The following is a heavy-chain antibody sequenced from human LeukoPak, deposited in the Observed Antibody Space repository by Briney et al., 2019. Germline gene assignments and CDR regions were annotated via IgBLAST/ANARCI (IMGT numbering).Heavy chain of an antibody. CDR3: ARVRSDYDILTGYYYYFDY. J-gene: IGHJ4*02. D-gene: IGHD3-9*01. Sequence: GGSLRLSCAASGFTFSSYWMSWVRQAPGKGLEWVANIKQDGSEKYYVDSVKGRFTISRDNAKNSLYLQMNSLRAEDTAVYYCARVRSDYDILTGYYYYFDYWGQGTLVTVSS. CDR1: GFTFSSYW. V-gene: IGHV3-7*01. CDR2: IKQDGSEK.